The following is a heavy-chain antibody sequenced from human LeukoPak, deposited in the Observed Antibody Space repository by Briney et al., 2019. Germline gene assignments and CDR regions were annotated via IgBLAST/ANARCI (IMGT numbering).Heavy chain of an antibody. CDR2: IYYSGST. Sequence: SETLSLTCTVSGGSISSYYWSWIRQPPGKGLEWIGYIYYSGSTNYNPSLKSRVTISVDTSKNQFSLKLSSVTAADTAMYYCARVRSSGWVKGFDYWGQGTLVTVSS. J-gene: IGHJ4*02. CDR3: ARVRSSGWVKGFDY. CDR1: GGSISSYY. D-gene: IGHD6-19*01. V-gene: IGHV4-59*01.